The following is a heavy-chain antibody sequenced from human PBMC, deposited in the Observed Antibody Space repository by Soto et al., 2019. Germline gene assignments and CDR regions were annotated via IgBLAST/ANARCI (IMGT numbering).Heavy chain of an antibody. D-gene: IGHD3-3*02. J-gene: IGHJ5*02. CDR1: GGSMSSSSYY. CDR2: IYYSGTT. CDR3: ASPKIAFYNWFDP. Sequence: SETLSLTCTVSGGSMSSSSYYWGWIRQPPGKGLEWIGSIYYSGTTYYNPSLKSRVTISIDTSKNQFSLNLSSVTAADTAVYYCASPKIAFYNWFDPWGQGTLVTVS. V-gene: IGHV4-39*01.